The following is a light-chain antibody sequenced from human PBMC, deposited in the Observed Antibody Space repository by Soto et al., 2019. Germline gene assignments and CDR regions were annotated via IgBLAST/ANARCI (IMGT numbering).Light chain of an antibody. CDR3: QQYNNWPRT. V-gene: IGKV3-15*01. J-gene: IGKJ1*01. CDR2: GAS. CDR1: QSVNSN. Sequence: EVVMTQSPDTLSVSPGERATLSCRASQSVNSNLAWYQQKLGQAPRLLIYGASSRATDIPPRFSGSGSGTEFTLTISSLQSEDFEIYYCQQYNNWPRTFGQGTKVDIK.